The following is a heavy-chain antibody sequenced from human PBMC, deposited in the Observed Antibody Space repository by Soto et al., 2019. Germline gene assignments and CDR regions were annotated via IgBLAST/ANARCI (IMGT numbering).Heavy chain of an antibody. D-gene: IGHD3-10*01. Sequence: TLSLTCAVHGGSFSGYYWNWIRQPPGKGLEWIGEINHSGSTNYNPSLKSRVTISVDTSKNQFSLKLSSVTAADTAVYYCASDNYSNDYWGQGTLVTVSS. CDR2: INHSGST. CDR3: ASDNYSNDY. J-gene: IGHJ4*02. V-gene: IGHV4-34*01. CDR1: GGSFSGYY.